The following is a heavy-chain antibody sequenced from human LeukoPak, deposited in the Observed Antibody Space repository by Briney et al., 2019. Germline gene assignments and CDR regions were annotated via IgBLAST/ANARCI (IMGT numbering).Heavy chain of an antibody. J-gene: IGHJ6*02. CDR2: SYTSGST. CDR3: ARDPGIYYYYYGMDV. CDR1: GGSLSSGSYH. V-gene: IGHV4-61*02. Sequence: SQTLSLTCTVSGGSLSSGSYHWRWLRQPAGMGLEWSGRSYTSGSTNYNPSLKSRVTISVDTSKNQFSLKLSSVTAADTAVYYCARDPGIYYYYYGMDVWGQGTTVTVSS.